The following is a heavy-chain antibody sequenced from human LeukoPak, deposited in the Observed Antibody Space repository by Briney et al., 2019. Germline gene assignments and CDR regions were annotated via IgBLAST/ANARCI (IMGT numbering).Heavy chain of an antibody. J-gene: IGHJ3*01. V-gene: IGHV3-7*03. Sequence: ESGGGLVQPGGSLRLSCAVSGFTFSGFWMSWSRQAPGKGLGWVASINSDGSEGYYADVVKGRFTISRDNAKNSLYLQINSLRAEDTAVYYCARSSYSSSSSVWGQGTMVTVSS. CDR3: ARSSYSSSSSV. CDR2: INSDGSEG. CDR1: GFTFSGFW. D-gene: IGHD6-6*01.